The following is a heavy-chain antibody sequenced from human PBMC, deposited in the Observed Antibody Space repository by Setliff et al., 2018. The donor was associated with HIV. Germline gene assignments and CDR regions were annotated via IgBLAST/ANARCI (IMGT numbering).Heavy chain of an antibody. D-gene: IGHD3-3*01. CDR3: ATVHGSFWSRFDP. CDR2: FDPEDGET. V-gene: IGHV1-24*01. J-gene: IGHJ5*02. Sequence: ASVKVSCKISGYTLTELSIHWVRQAPGKGLEWMANFDPEDGETFYAQKFQGRLTMTEDTSTDTAYMELSSLRSEDTAVYYCATVHGSFWSRFDPWGQGTLVTVSS. CDR1: GYTLTELS.